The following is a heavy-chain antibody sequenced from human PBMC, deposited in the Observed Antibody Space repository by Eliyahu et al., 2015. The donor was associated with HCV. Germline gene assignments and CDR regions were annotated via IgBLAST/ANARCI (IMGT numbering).Heavy chain of an antibody. CDR1: GFXFSAYW. V-gene: IGHV3-74*01. CDR3: SRGSKVGATQAFDF. D-gene: IGHD1-26*01. Sequence: EVQLVESGGGLVQPGESLXLSCAASGFXFSAYWMHWVRQTRGKGLMWFARINGEGGETAYADSVKGRFTVSRDNAKNTLYLQMNSLTADDTAVYYCSRGSKVGATQAFDFWGQGTLVSVSS. J-gene: IGHJ4*02. CDR2: INGEGGET.